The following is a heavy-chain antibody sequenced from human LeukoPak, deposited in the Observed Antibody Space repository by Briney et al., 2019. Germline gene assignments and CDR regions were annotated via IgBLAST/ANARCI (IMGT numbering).Heavy chain of an antibody. CDR2: IYYSGST. CDR1: GGSISSYY. D-gene: IGHD6-13*01. V-gene: IGHV4-59*01. J-gene: IGHJ5*02. CDR3: ARDLGSSWPENWFDP. Sequence: SETLSLTCTVSGGSISSYYWSWIRQPPGKGLEWIGYIYYSGSTNYNPSLKSRVTISVDTSKNQFSLKLSSVTAADTAVYYCARDLGSSWPENWFDPWGQGTLVTVSS.